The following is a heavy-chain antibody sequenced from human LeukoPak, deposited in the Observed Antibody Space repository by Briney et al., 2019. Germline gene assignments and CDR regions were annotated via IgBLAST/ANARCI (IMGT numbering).Heavy chain of an antibody. D-gene: IGHD3-16*01. Sequence: PSETVSLTGAVSPAYFSSTYSWGWIRQAPGKGLQWLGSISHSGWTDYNPSLKSRVTLSLDTSKNQFSLRLTSLTAADTAVYYCAREGGQGGPGSWFDPWGQGTRVTVSS. CDR3: AREGGQGGPGSWFDP. CDR2: ISHSGWT. V-gene: IGHV4-38-2*02. CDR1: PAYFSSTYS. J-gene: IGHJ5*02.